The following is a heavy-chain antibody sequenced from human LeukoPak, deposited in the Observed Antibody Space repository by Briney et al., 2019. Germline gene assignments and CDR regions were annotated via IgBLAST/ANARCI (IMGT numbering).Heavy chain of an antibody. CDR3: ARDLGDYIGYDAFDI. J-gene: IGHJ3*02. V-gene: IGHV3-48*03. CDR1: GFTFGSFE. Sequence: GGSLRLSCAASGFTFGSFEMNWVRQAPGQGLEWLSYISSSGSNKYYADSLKGRFTISRDNAKNSLYLQMISLTAEDTADYYCARDLGDYIGYDAFDIWGQGTRVTVSS. D-gene: IGHD4-11*01. CDR2: ISSSGSNK.